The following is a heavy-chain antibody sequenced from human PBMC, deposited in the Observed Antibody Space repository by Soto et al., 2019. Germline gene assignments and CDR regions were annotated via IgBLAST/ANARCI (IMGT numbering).Heavy chain of an antibody. CDR2: INPNGGST. D-gene: IGHD2-15*01. V-gene: IGHV1-46*01. CDR3: ARAGYCSGGTCFHGNCDY. J-gene: IGHJ4*02. CDR1: GYTFTTYY. Sequence: QVQLVQSGAEVKRPGASVKVSCKASGYTFTTYYMHWVRQAPGQGLEWVGIINPNGGSTTYAQKFQGRVTMTRDTSTSTVYLELSSLRSEDTAVYYCARAGYCSGGTCFHGNCDYWGQGPLVTVSA.